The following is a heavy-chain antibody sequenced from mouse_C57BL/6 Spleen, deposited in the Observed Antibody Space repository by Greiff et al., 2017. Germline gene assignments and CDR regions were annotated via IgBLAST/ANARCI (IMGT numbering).Heavy chain of an antibody. CDR3: ARSGYSSYAKDY. D-gene: IGHD2-12*01. CDR2: IDPSDSYT. J-gene: IGHJ4*01. CDR1: GYTFTSYW. V-gene: IGHV1-69*01. Sequence: QVQLQQPGAELVMPGASVKLSCKASGYTFTSYWMHWVKQRPGQGLEWIGEIDPSDSYTNYNQKFKGKSTLTVDKSSSTAYMQLSSLTSEDSAVYCWARSGYSSYAKDYWGQGTSVTVSS.